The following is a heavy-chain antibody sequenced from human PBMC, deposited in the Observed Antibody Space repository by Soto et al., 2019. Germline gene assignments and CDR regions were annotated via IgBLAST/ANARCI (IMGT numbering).Heavy chain of an antibody. J-gene: IGHJ4*02. CDR2: INHSGST. D-gene: IGHD1-26*01. Sequence: SETLSLTCAVYGGSFSGYYWSWIRQPPGKGLEWIGEINHSGSTNYNPSLKSRVTISVDTSKNQFSLKLSSVTAADTAVYYCARGGGVVGAVDYWGQGTLVTAPQ. CDR1: GGSFSGYY. V-gene: IGHV4-34*01. CDR3: ARGGGVVGAVDY.